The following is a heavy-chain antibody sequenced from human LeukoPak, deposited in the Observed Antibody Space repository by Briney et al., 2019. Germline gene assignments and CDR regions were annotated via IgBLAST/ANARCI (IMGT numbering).Heavy chain of an antibody. Sequence: SETLSLTCTVSGGSISSRGYYWTWIRQSPGRGLEWLGYIHNSGSTHYNPSLKSRVTISADRSKNQFSLNLISVTAADTAVYYCARVSGYCPDGVCRFDFWGQGTLVTVSS. D-gene: IGHD2-8*01. CDR1: GGSISSRGYY. V-gene: IGHV4-30-2*06. CDR2: IHNSGST. J-gene: IGHJ4*02. CDR3: ARVSGYCPDGVCRFDF.